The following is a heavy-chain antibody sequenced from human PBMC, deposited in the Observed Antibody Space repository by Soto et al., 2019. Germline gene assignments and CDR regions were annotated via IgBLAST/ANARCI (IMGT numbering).Heavy chain of an antibody. Sequence: QVQLQESDPGLVRPSGTLSLTCAVSGGSISSTNWWSWVRQPPGKGLEWIGEIYHSGSTNHNPSLKSRVTMXXDXSXXPFSLRLSSVTAADTAVYYCARDGAAALFRPPLTFWGQGTLVTVSS. CDR3: ARDGAAALFRPPLTF. CDR2: IYHSGST. CDR1: GGSISSTNW. D-gene: IGHD6-13*01. J-gene: IGHJ4*02. V-gene: IGHV4-4*02.